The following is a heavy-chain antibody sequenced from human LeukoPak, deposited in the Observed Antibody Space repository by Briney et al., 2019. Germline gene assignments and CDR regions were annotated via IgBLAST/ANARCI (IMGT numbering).Heavy chain of an antibody. D-gene: IGHD5-12*01. J-gene: IGHJ5*02. CDR2: IYYSGST. CDR1: GDSISSSSYY. CDR3: ARLRPPQLTKYIVATRGWFDP. V-gene: IGHV4-39*07. Sequence: PSETLSLTCTVSGDSISSSSYYWAWIRQPPGKGLEWIGDIYYSGSTYYSPSLKSRVTISVDTSKNQFSLKLSSVTAADTAVYYCARLRPPQLTKYIVATRGWFDPWGQGTLVTVSS.